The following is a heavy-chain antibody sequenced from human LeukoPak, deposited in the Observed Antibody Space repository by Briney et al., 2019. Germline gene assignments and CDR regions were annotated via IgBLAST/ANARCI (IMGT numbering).Heavy chain of an antibody. J-gene: IGHJ4*02. V-gene: IGHV1-2*02. CDR1: GYTFTGYY. D-gene: IGHD5-18*01. CDR3: ARGGRRGYSPFYFDY. CDR2: INPNSGGT. Sequence: GASVKVSCKASGYTFTGYYMHWVRQAPGQGLEWMGWINPNSGGTNYAQKFQGRVTMTRDTSISTAYMELSRLRSDDTAVYYCARGGRRGYSPFYFDYWGQGTLVTVSS.